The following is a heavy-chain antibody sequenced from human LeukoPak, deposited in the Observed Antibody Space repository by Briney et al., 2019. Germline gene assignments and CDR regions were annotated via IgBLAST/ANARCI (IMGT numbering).Heavy chain of an antibody. Sequence: ASVKVSCKASGYTFTTYDINWVRQAAGQGLEWMGWMNPNSGDTGYAQKFQGRLTITRDASISTAYMDLSSLRSDDTAVYYCARTKPDHSEIYSWGQGTLVTVSS. V-gene: IGHV1-8*02. J-gene: IGHJ4*02. D-gene: IGHD5-12*01. CDR1: GYTFTTYD. CDR3: ARTKPDHSEIYS. CDR2: MNPNSGDT.